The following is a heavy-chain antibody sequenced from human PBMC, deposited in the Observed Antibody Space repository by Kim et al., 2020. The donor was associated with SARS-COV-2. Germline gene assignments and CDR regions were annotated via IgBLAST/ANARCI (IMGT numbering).Heavy chain of an antibody. Sequence: RPHYNPSLKSRVTISVDTSKNQFSLKLSAVTAADTAVYYCAREDHSSSADWGQGTLVTVSS. CDR3: AREDHSSSAD. CDR2: RP. V-gene: IGHV4-39*07. J-gene: IGHJ4*02. D-gene: IGHD6-6*01.